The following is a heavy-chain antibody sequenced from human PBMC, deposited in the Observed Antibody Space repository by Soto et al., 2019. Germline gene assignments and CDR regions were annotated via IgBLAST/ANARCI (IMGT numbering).Heavy chain of an antibody. Sequence: QVQLVQSGAEVKKPGASVKVSCKASGYTFTANYMHWVRQAPGQGLEWVGWINPNSGGTNYAQEFQGRVTMTRYTSINTAYRELSRLRSDDTAVYYCARVDGYSYGHGGGYWGQGTLVTVTA. D-gene: IGHD5-18*01. V-gene: IGHV1-2*02. CDR2: INPNSGGT. CDR3: ARVDGYSYGHGGGY. J-gene: IGHJ4*02. CDR1: GYTFTANY.